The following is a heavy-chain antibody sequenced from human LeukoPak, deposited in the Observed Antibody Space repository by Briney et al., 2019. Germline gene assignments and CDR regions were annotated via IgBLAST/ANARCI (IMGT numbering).Heavy chain of an antibody. CDR1: GFSFDAYA. J-gene: IGHJ4*02. D-gene: IGHD2-21*02. CDR2: ISETGRTT. V-gene: IGHV3-23*01. CDR3: AKDHDNTDYYYYFDS. Sequence: GGSLRISCAASGFSFDAYAMSWVRQAPGKGLEWVSGISETGRTTSYTDSVKGQFTISRDNSKNTLHLQMNRLRAEDTALYYCAKDHDNTDYYYYFDSWGQGTLVTVSS.